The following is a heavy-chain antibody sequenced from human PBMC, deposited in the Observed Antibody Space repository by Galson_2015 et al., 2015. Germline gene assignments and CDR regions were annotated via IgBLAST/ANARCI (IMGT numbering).Heavy chain of an antibody. J-gene: IGHJ4*02. CDR1: GFTFSSYS. D-gene: IGHD6-13*01. CDR3: ARAWKAAAGTTTFDY. Sequence: LRLSCAASGFTFSSYSMNWARQAPGKGLEWVSSISSSSSYIYYADSVKGRFTISRDNAKNSLYLQMNSLRAEDTAVYYCARAWKAAAGTTTFDYWGQGTLVTVSS. V-gene: IGHV3-21*01. CDR2: ISSSSSYI.